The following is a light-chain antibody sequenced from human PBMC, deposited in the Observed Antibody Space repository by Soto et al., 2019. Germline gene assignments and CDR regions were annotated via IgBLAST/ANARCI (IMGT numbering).Light chain of an antibody. J-gene: IGLJ3*02. CDR3: CSYAGTSGWV. Sequence: QSVLTQPASVSGSPGQSITISCTGTSSDIGTYNLVSWYQQHPGKAPKFMIYEGTKRPSGVSNRFSGSKSGNTASLTISGLQAEDEADYYCCSYAGTSGWVFGGGTKVTVL. CDR1: SSDIGTYNL. CDR2: EGT. V-gene: IGLV2-23*01.